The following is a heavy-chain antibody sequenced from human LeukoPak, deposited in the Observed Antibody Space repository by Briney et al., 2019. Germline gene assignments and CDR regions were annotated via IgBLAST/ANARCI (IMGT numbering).Heavy chain of an antibody. J-gene: IGHJ4*02. V-gene: IGHV3-30*02. CDR1: GFTFSSYG. CDR3: AKDDGHYDSSGVVDY. CDR2: IRYDGSNK. D-gene: IGHD3-22*01. Sequence: GGSLRLSCAASGFTFSSYGMHWVRQAPGKGLEWVAFIRYDGSNKYYADSVKGRFIISRDNSKNTLYLQMNSLRAEDTAVYYCAKDDGHYDSSGVVDYWGQGTLVTVSS.